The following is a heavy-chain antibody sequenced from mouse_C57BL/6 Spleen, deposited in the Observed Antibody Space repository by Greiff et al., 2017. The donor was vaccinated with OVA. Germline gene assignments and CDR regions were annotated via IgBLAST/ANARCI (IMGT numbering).Heavy chain of an antibody. CDR1: GYTFTSYG. Sequence: VKLMESVAELARPGASVKLSCKASGYTFTSYGISWVKQRTGQGLEWIGEIYPRSGNTYYNEKFKGKATLTADKSSSTAYMELRSLTSEDSAVYFCARSGETGTWFAYWGQGTLVTVSA. V-gene: IGHV1-81*01. J-gene: IGHJ3*01. D-gene: IGHD3-1*01. CDR3: ARSGETGTWFAY. CDR2: IYPRSGNT.